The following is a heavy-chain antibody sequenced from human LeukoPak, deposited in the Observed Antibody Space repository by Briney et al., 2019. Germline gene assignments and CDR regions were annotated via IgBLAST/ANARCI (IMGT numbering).Heavy chain of an antibody. D-gene: IGHD4-17*01. CDR1: GFIFSDYA. CDR3: AAYGDYGKTVDY. CDR2: ISGTGGTT. Sequence: GGSLRLSCTASGFIFSDYAMTWVRQAPGKGLEWVSVISGTGGTTYSADSVKGRFTISRDNSENTLYLLMNSLRAEDTAVYYCAAYGDYGKTVDYWGQGTLVTVSS. V-gene: IGHV3-23*01. J-gene: IGHJ4*02.